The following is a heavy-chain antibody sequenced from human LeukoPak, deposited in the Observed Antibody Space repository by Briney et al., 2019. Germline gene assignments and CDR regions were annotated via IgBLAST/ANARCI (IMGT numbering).Heavy chain of an antibody. D-gene: IGHD6-25*01. CDR3: ARQDTSGPWRLYGVHV. CDR2: ISYDGSNK. J-gene: IGHJ6*02. Sequence: PGGSLRLSCAASGFTFSSYAMHWVRQAPGKGLEWVAVISYDGSNKYYADSVKGRFTISRDNAKNSLYLQMNSLRDEDTAVYYCARQDTSGPWRLYGVHVWGQGTTVTVSS. V-gene: IGHV3-30-3*01. CDR1: GFTFSSYA.